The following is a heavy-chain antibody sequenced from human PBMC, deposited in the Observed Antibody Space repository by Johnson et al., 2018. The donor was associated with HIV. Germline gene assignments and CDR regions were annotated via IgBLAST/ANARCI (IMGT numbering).Heavy chain of an antibody. CDR2: IYSGDST. V-gene: IGHV3-66*01. D-gene: IGHD6-13*01. CDR3: ISPERAAAGFLT. J-gene: IGHJ3*01. Sequence: EKLVESGGGLVKPGGSLRLSCAASGFTFSDYYMSWIRQAPGKGLEWVSVIYSGDSTYYADSVKGRFTISRDDSKSIAYLQMNSLKAEDTAVYYCISPERAAAGFLTWGQGAMVTVSS. CDR1: GFTFSDYY.